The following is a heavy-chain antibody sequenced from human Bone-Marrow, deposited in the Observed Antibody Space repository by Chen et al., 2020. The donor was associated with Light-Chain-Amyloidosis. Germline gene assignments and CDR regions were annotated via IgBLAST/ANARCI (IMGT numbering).Heavy chain of an antibody. CDR3: ARRRDGYNFDY. Sequence: EVQLEQSGPEVKKPGESLQISCTGSGYTFPNYWIGWVRQMPGKGLEWMGVIYPDDSDARYSPSFEGQVTISADKSITTAYLQWRSLKASDTAMYYCARRRDGYNFDYWGQGTLVTVSS. CDR2: IYPDDSDA. CDR1: GYTFPNYW. J-gene: IGHJ4*02. V-gene: IGHV5-51*01. D-gene: IGHD5-12*01.